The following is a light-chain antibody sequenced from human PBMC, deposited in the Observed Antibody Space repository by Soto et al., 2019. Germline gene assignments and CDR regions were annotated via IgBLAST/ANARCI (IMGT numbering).Light chain of an antibody. CDR2: GNS. J-gene: IGLJ2*01. CDR1: SSNIGAGYD. CDR3: QSYDSSRSVHVV. V-gene: IGLV1-40*01. Sequence: QSVLTQPPSVSGAPGQRVTISCTGSSSNIGAGYDVHWYQQLPGPAPKLLIYGNSNRPSGVPDRFSGSKSGTSASLAITGRQAEYEADYYCQSYDSSRSVHVVFGGGTQLTVL.